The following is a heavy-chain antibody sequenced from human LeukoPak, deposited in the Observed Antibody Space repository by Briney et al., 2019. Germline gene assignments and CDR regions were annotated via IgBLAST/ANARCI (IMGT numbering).Heavy chain of an antibody. J-gene: IGHJ4*02. Sequence: SETLSLICTVSGGSISSYYWSWIRQPAGKGLEWIGRIYMSGGTNYNPSLKSRLTMSVDTSKNQFSLNLSSVTAADTAVYYCARVTGYRIEDYFDYWGQGTLVTVSS. CDR3: ARVTGYRIEDYFDY. CDR2: IYMSGGT. V-gene: IGHV4-4*07. CDR1: GGSISSYY. D-gene: IGHD6-13*01.